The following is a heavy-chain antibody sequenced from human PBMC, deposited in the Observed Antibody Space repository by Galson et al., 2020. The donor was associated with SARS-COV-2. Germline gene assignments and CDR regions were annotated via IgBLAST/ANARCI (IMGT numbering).Heavy chain of an antibody. V-gene: IGHV4-39*01. D-gene: IGHD3-22*01. CDR2: IYYSGST. CDR3: ARLSDYDSSGYYLYWYFDL. CDR1: GGSISSSSYY. J-gene: IGHJ2*01. Sequence: SETLSLTCTVSGGSISSSSYYWGWIRQPPGKGLEWIGSIYYSGSTYYNPSLKSRVTISVDTSKNQFSLKLSSVTAADTAVYYCARLSDYDSSGYYLYWYFDLWGRGTLVTVSS.